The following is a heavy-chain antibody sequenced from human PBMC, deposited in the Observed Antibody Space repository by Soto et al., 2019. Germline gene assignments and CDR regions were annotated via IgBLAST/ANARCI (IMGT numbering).Heavy chain of an antibody. CDR3: ARDPSIAARLFDY. J-gene: IGHJ4*02. D-gene: IGHD6-6*01. V-gene: IGHV3-30-3*01. CDR2: ISYDGSNK. Sequence: QVQLVESGGGVVQPGRSLRLSCAASGFTFSSYAMHWVRQAPGKGLEWVAVISYDGSNKYYADSVKGRFTISRDNSKNTLYLQMNSLRAEDTAVYYCARDPSIAARLFDYWGQGTLVTVSS. CDR1: GFTFSSYA.